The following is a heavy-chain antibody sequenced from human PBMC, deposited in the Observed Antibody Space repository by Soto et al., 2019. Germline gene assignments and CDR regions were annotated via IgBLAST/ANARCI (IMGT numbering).Heavy chain of an antibody. Sequence: ASVKVSCKASGYTFTSYAMHWVRQAPGQRLEWMGWINAGNGNKKYSQKLKGRDTINRDTSASTAYMELSSLRSEDTAVYYCARGYYDILTGYLNFDYWGQGTLVTVSS. CDR1: GYTFTSYA. V-gene: IGHV1-3*01. CDR2: INAGNGNK. CDR3: ARGYYDILTGYLNFDY. D-gene: IGHD3-9*01. J-gene: IGHJ4*02.